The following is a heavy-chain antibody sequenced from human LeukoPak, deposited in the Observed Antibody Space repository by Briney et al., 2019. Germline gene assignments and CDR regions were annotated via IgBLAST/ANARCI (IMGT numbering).Heavy chain of an antibody. CDR1: GFTFDDYG. Sequence: PGGSLRLSCAASGFTFDDYGMTWVRHAPGKGLEWVSSINWRGGGTTYADSVKGRFTISRDNAKNSLFLQMDSLRAEDTALYFCARVGAWELQDYFDHWGQGTLVTVSS. CDR3: ARVGAWELQDYFDH. CDR2: INWRGGGT. J-gene: IGHJ4*02. V-gene: IGHV3-20*04. D-gene: IGHD1-26*01.